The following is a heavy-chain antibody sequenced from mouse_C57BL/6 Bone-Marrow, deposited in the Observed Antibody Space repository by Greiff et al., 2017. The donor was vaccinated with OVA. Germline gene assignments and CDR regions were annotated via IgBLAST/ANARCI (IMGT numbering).Heavy chain of an antibody. Sequence: EVKVVESGGGLVQPGESLKLSCESNDYEFPSHMSWVRKTPEKRLELVAAINSDGGSTYYPDTMERRFIISRDNTKKTLYLQMSSLRSEDTALYYCARHPFFDYWGQGTTLTVSS. CDR2: INSDGGST. CDR1: DYEFPSH. J-gene: IGHJ2*01. V-gene: IGHV5-2*01. CDR3: ARHPFFDY.